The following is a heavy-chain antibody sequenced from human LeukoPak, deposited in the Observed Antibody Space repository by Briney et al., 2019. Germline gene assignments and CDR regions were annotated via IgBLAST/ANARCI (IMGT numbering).Heavy chain of an antibody. D-gene: IGHD3-22*01. Sequence: ASVKVSCKASGGTFSSYAISWVRQAPGQGLEWMGRIIPIFGTANYAQKFQGRVTITTDESTSTAYMELSSLRSEDTAVYYCARSYDSSGYYPKPSTAFDPWGQGTLVTVSS. V-gene: IGHV1-69*05. CDR3: ARSYDSSGYYPKPSTAFDP. J-gene: IGHJ5*02. CDR2: IIPIFGTA. CDR1: GGTFSSYA.